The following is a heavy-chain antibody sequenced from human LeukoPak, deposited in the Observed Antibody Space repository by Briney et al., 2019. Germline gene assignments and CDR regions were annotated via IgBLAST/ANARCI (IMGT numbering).Heavy chain of an antibody. CDR3: GRVRITMVGGVIIGRGPAHVVFDI. CDR2: ISSSSSYI. V-gene: IGHV3-21*01. D-gene: IGHD3-10*01. CDR1: GFTFSSYS. Sequence: PGGSLRLSCAASGFTFSSYSMNWVRQAPGKGLEWVSSISSSSSYIYYADSVKGRFTISRDNAKNSLYLQMNSLRAEDTAVYYCGRVRITMVGGVIIGRGPAHVVFDIWGQGKMVTFSS. J-gene: IGHJ3*02.